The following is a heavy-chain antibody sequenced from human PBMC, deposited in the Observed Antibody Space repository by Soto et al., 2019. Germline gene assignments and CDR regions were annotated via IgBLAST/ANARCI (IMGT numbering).Heavy chain of an antibody. CDR2: MNPISGNT. CDR3: GRSPGGPSNYYYNMDV. J-gene: IGHJ6*03. CDR1: GYTFTSYD. Sequence: QAQLVQSGAEVKKPGASVKVSCKAAGYTFTSYDINWVRQATGQGLEWMGWMNPISGNTGYAQKFQGGVSMTRDTSISTAYMELSSLRSEDTAVYYCGRSPGGPSNYYYNMDVWGEGTTVTVSS. D-gene: IGHD3-10*01. V-gene: IGHV1-8*01.